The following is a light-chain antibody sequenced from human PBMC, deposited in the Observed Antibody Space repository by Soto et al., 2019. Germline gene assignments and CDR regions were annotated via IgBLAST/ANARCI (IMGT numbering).Light chain of an antibody. Sequence: SYELTQPPSVSVAPGQTASITCGGNNIGAKGVHWYQQKNPGQAPVLVVFDDRARPSAIPERFSGSNSENTATLTISRVEAGDEADYYCQVWHSTSVRVFGGGTKVTVL. J-gene: IGLJ2*01. CDR2: DDR. CDR3: QVWHSTSVRV. CDR1: NIGAKG. V-gene: IGLV3-21*02.